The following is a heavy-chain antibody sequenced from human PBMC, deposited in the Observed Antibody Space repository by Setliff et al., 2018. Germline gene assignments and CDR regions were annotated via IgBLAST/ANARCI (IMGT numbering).Heavy chain of an antibody. J-gene: IGHJ4*02. D-gene: IGHD2-15*01. CDR2: INQDGSGK. CDR3: ARTCSGSGCYAGLES. Sequence: GGSLRLSCAASGFIFSSYWMNWVRQAPGKGLEWVATINQDGSGKYHADSVKGRFTISRDNSKNTLYLQMNSLRPEDTAVYYCARTCSGSGCYAGLESWGQGTPVTVSS. V-gene: IGHV3-7*01. CDR1: GFIFSSYW.